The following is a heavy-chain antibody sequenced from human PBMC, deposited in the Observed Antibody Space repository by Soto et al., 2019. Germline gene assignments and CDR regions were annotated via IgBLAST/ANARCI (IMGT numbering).Heavy chain of an antibody. CDR2: IIPIFGTA. V-gene: IGHV1-69*06. CDR1: GGTFSSYA. Sequence: QVQLVQSGAEVKKPGYSVKVSCKASGGTFSSYAISWVRQAPGQGLEWMGGIIPIFGTANYAQKFQGRVTITADKYTSTAYMELSSLRSEDTAVYYCARARSPGTIHDAFDIWGQGTMVTVSS. J-gene: IGHJ3*02. CDR3: ARARSPGTIHDAFDI. D-gene: IGHD3-9*01.